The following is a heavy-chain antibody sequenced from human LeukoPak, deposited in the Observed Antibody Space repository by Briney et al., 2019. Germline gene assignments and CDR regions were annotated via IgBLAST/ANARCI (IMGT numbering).Heavy chain of an antibody. CDR1: GGSFSGYY. Sequence: PSETLSLTCAVYGGSFSGYYWSWIRQPPGKGLEWIGEINHSGSTNYNPSLKSRVTISVDTSKNQFSLKLSSVTAADTAVYYCARGWKFSVTKDAWWFDPWGQGTLVTVSS. D-gene: IGHD4-17*01. CDR2: INHSGST. V-gene: IGHV4-34*01. CDR3: ARGWKFSVTKDAWWFDP. J-gene: IGHJ5*02.